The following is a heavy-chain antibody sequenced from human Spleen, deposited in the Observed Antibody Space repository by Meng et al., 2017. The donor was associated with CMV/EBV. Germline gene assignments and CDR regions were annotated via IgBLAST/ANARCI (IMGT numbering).Heavy chain of an antibody. CDR1: GGSFSGSY. CDR2: INHGGVT. Sequence: LTCGVCGGSFSGSYWTWIRQPAGKGLEWIGEINHGGVTHYNSSLNSRVTIFLDTSKRQFSLRLTSVTAADTAIYYCASEPVGWYFDLWGRGTLVTVSS. J-gene: IGHJ2*01. D-gene: IGHD1-14*01. CDR3: ASEPVGWYFDL. V-gene: IGHV4-34*01.